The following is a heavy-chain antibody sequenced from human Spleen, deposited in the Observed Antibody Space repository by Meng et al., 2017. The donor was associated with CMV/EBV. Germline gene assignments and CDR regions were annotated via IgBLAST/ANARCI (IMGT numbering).Heavy chain of an antibody. V-gene: IGHV3-23*01. CDR3: ARTSWGY. J-gene: IGHJ4*02. D-gene: IGHD1-7*01. Sequence: GESLKISCEASGLTFSSYGMSWVRQAPGKGLEWVSSIGASAGGTYYADSVKGRFTISRDNAKNSLYLQMNSLRAEDTAVYYCARTSWGYWGQGTLVTVSS. CDR1: GLTFSSYG. CDR2: IGASAGGT.